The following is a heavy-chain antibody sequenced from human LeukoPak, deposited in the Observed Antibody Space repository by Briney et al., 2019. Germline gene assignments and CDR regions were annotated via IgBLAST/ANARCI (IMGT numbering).Heavy chain of an antibody. CDR3: AREEGTIAVYFDI. J-gene: IGHJ3*02. D-gene: IGHD6-19*01. CDR1: GFTFSTYW. CDR2: IKQDGSEK. Sequence: GGSLRLSCAASGFTFSTYWMSWVRQAPGKGLEWVANIKQDGSEKYYVDSVKGRFTISRDNAKNSLYLQMNSLRAEDTAVYYCAREEGTIAVYFDIWGQGTMVTVSS. V-gene: IGHV3-7*01.